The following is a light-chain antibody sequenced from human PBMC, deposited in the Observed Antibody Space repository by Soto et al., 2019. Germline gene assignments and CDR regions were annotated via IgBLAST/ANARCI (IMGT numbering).Light chain of an antibody. CDR1: TSDIGNNY. CDR2: DDH. V-gene: IGLV1-51*01. Sequence: QSVLTQPPSVSAAPGQRVTISCSGSTSDIGNNYVSWYQQFPGTAPKLVIYDDHERPSGIPDRFSGSKSGTSATLDISGLQTGDEADYYCGTWVSSLNGWVFGGGTKLTVL. J-gene: IGLJ3*02. CDR3: GTWVSSLNGWV.